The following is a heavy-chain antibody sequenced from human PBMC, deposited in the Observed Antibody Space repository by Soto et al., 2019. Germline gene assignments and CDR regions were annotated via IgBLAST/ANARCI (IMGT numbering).Heavy chain of an antibody. CDR2: IKANSGGT. J-gene: IGHJ6*02. CDR3: AREDYNWNGYYYYGMDV. D-gene: IGHD1-1*01. CDR1: RNSFIDYY. V-gene: IGHV1-2*02. Sequence: QVELVQSGAEVRKPGASVKVSCKASRNSFIDYYIHWVRQAPGQGHERMGWIKANSGGTKYAQRLQGRVTMTRDTSISTIYMELSRLKSDDTAVYYCAREDYNWNGYYYYGMDVWGQGTTVIVSS.